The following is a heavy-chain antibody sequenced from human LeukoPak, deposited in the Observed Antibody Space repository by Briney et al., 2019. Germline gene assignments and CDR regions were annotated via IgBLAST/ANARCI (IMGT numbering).Heavy chain of an antibody. Sequence: GESLKISRKGSGYSFTSYWIGWVRQMPGKGLEWMGIIYPGDSDTRYSPSFQGQVTISADKSISTAYLQWSSLKASDTAMYYCARLEVYAYGGNHFDYWGQGTLVTVSS. CDR3: ARLEVYAYGGNHFDY. V-gene: IGHV5-51*01. J-gene: IGHJ4*02. CDR2: IYPGDSDT. D-gene: IGHD4-23*01. CDR1: GYSFTSYW.